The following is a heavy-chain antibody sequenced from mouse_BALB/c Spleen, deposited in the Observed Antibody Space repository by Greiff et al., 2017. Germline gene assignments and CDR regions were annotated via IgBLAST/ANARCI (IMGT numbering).Heavy chain of an antibody. CDR1: GDSITSGY. D-gene: IGHD2-10*02. V-gene: IGHV3-8*02. Sequence: EVKLMESGPSLVKPSQTLSLTCSVTGDSITSGYWNWIRKFPGNKLEYMGYISYSGSTYYNPSLKSRISITRDTSKNQYYLQLNSVTTEDTATYYCARYPSGYGNYDYAMDYWGQGTSVTVSS. CDR3: ARYPSGYGNYDYAMDY. J-gene: IGHJ4*01. CDR2: ISYSGST.